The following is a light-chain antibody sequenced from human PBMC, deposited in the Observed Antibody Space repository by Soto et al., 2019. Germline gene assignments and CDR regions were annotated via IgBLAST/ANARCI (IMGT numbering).Light chain of an antibody. V-gene: IGLV2-18*02. Sequence: QAERAVPATGSDLAGQSVAVSCTGTSSDVGSYNRVSWYQQPPGTAPKLMIYEVSNRPSGVPDRFSGAKSGNTASLTISGLQAEDEADYYCSSFTSDTSYVFGTGTKVTVL. J-gene: IGLJ1*01. CDR3: SSFTSDTSYV. CDR2: EVS. CDR1: SSDVGSYNR.